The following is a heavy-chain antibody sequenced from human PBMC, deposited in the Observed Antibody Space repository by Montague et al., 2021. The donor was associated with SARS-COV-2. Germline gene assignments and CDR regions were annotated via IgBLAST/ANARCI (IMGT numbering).Heavy chain of an antibody. CDR1: GGPISGSSDY. V-gene: IGHV4-39*01. CDR2: VDYSGNT. Sequence: SETLSLTCTVTGGPISGSSDYWGWIRQSPGKGLEWIASVDYSGNTYYSPSLKSRLTTSVDTSKNQFSLKLNSMTAADTALYYCARREYSYGWGDWGQGTLVTVSS. D-gene: IGHD5-18*01. J-gene: IGHJ4*02. CDR3: ARREYSYGWGD.